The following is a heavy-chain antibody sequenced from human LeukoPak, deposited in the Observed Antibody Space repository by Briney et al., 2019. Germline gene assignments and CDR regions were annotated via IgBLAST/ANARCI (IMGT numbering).Heavy chain of an antibody. CDR1: GYSFTSYW. CDR3: ARHFGGPHPSLLPTPPTLQRKYYYYYYMDV. D-gene: IGHD3-16*02. J-gene: IGHJ6*03. Sequence: GESLKISCKGSGYSFTSYWIGWVRQMPGKGLEWMGIIYPGDSDTRYSPSFQGQVTISADKSISTAYLQWSSLKASDTAMYYCARHFGGPHPSLLPTPPTLQRKYYYYYYMDVWGKGTTVTVSS. V-gene: IGHV5-51*01. CDR2: IYPGDSDT.